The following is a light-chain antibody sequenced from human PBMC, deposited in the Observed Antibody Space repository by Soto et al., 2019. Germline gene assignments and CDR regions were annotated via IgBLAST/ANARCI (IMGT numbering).Light chain of an antibody. CDR3: GSWDSSLSAYV. CDR2: KVS. V-gene: IGLV2-14*01. CDR1: SSDVGGYNY. Sequence: QSVLTQPASVSGSPGQSITISCTGTSSDVGGYNYVSWYQQYPGRVPKLLIYKVSDRPSGISNRFSGSKSGNTASLTISGLQAEDEADYYCGSWDSSLSAYVFGTGTKVTVL. J-gene: IGLJ1*01.